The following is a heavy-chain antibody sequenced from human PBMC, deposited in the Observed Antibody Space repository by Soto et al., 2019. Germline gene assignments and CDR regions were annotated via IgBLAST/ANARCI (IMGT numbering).Heavy chain of an antibody. D-gene: IGHD3-3*01. V-gene: IGHV4-59*01. J-gene: IGHJ4*02. Sequence: WTWLRQPPGKGLEWIGHINYSGGTKYNPSLKTRITISVDTSKNQFSLKLNSVTAADTAVFYCARGRSASDPERYDYWGQGTLVTVSS. CDR3: ARGRSASDPERYDY. CDR2: INYSGGT.